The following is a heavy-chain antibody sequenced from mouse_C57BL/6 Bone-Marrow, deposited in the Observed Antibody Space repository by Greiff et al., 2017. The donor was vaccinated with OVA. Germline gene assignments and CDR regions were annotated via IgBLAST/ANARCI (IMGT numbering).Heavy chain of an antibody. CDR1: GFSLTSYG. J-gene: IGHJ4*01. Sequence: QVQLQQSGPGLVQPSQSLSITCTVSGFSLTSYGVHWVRQSPGKGLEWLGVIWRGGSTDYNAAFMSRLSITKDNSKSQVFFKMNSLQAYDTAIYYCAKKNGYVNYAMDYWGQGTSVTVSS. CDR3: AKKNGYVNYAMDY. D-gene: IGHD1-2*01. CDR2: IWRGGST. V-gene: IGHV2-5*01.